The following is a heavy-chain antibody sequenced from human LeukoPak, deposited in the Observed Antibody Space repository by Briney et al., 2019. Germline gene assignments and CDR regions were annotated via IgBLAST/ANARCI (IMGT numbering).Heavy chain of an antibody. V-gene: IGHV4-38-2*01. CDR1: GYSISGGYY. CDR2: IYHSGDT. J-gene: IGHJ6*04. CDR3: ARVTFMDV. D-gene: IGHD4-11*01. Sequence: PSETLSLTCAASGYSISGGYYWGWIRQSPGKGLQWIGSIYHSGDTRYSPSLNSRVTMSVDTSKNQFSLKLSSVTAADTAVYYCARVTFMDVWGTGTTVTVSS.